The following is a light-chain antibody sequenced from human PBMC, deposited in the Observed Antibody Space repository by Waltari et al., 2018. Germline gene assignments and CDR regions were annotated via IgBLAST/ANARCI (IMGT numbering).Light chain of an antibody. Sequence: AIQMTQSPSSLSASVGDRVTITCRASQGIRHDLGWYQQKPGKAPKLLIYAASSLQSWLPSRCSGSGSGTDFTLTISSLQPEDCATYSCLQDYNYPRTFGQGTKVEIK. V-gene: IGKV1-6*01. CDR2: AAS. CDR1: QGIRHD. J-gene: IGKJ1*01. CDR3: LQDYNYPRT.